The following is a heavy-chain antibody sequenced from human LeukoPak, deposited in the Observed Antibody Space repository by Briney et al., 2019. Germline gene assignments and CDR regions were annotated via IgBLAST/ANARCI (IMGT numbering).Heavy chain of an antibody. D-gene: IGHD3-3*01. J-gene: IGHJ5*02. CDR1: GFTFSSYS. V-gene: IGHV3-21*01. CDR2: ISSSSSYI. Sequence: GGSLRLSCAASGFTFSSYSMNWVRQAPGKGLEWVSSISSSSSYIYYADSVKGRFTISRDNAKNSLYLQMNSLRADDTAVYYCTRVERSWFDPWGQGTLVTVSS. CDR3: TRVERSWFDP.